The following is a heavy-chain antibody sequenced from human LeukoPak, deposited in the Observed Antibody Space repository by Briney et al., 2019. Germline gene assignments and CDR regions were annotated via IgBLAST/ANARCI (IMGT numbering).Heavy chain of an antibody. Sequence: GSLRLSCAASGYTFGDYGMSWVRQVPGKGLEWVSGTNRRGDITGYADFVKGRFTISRDNAKNSLYLQMNSLRAEDTAVYYCARDRWELLVFSYYYYYMDVWGKGTTVTVSS. CDR3: ARDRWELLVFSYYYYYMDV. V-gene: IGHV3-20*04. CDR2: TNRRGDIT. CDR1: GYTFGDYG. J-gene: IGHJ6*03. D-gene: IGHD1-26*01.